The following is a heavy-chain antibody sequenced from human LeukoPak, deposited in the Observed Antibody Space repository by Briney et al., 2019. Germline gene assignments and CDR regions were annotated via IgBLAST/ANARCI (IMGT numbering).Heavy chain of an antibody. J-gene: IGHJ4*02. V-gene: IGHV4-39*01. CDR3: ARQFATASADTRGYFDF. CDR2: ITYDGSA. CDR1: GASISSSNDY. Sequence: SETLSLTCSVSGASISSSNDYRGWVRQAPGKGLEWIGSITYDGSAHYNPSLMSRATILVDTSKNQFSLKLSSVTAADAATYYCARQFATASADTRGYFDFWGQGTVVTVSS. D-gene: IGHD2-2*01.